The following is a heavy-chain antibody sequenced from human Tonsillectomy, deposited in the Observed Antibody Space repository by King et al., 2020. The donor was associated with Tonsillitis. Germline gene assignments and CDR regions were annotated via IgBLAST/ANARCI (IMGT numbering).Heavy chain of an antibody. CDR1: GDSVSSYY. V-gene: IGHV4-59*02. CDR3: ARTLGLTFCGGDCYPPSLFDY. D-gene: IGHD2-21*02. CDR2: IYHSGST. J-gene: IGHJ4*02. Sequence: QLQESGPGLVKPSETLSLTCTVSGDSVSSYYWSWIRQSPGMGLEWIGCIYHSGSTIYNPSLKNRVTISLDMSKNQFSLRLSSVSAADTAVYFCARTLGLTFCGGDCYPPSLFDYWGQGALVTVSS.